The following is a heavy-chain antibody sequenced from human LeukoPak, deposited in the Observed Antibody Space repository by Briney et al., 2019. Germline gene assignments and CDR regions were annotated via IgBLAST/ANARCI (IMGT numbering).Heavy chain of an antibody. D-gene: IGHD3-9*01. CDR2: IKEDGSEK. CDR3: ATHGYSELRYFDWSTNE. V-gene: IGHV3-7*01. Sequence: GGSLRLSCVVSGFTFSSHWMSWVRQAPGKGLEWVANIKEDGSEKYYVDSVKGRFTISRDNAKKSLYLQMDSLRTEDTAVYYCATHGYSELRYFDWSTNEWGQGTLVTVSS. J-gene: IGHJ4*02. CDR1: GFTFSSHW.